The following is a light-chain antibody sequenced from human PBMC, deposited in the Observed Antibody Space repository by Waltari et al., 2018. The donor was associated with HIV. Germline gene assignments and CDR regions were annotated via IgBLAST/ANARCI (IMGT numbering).Light chain of an antibody. CDR3: GTWDSSLSAVL. J-gene: IGLJ2*01. CDR1: SPNIGSNR. Sequence: QSVLTQPPSVSAAPGQKVTISCSGSSPNIGSNRVFWYQQLPGTAPKLLLYDNTKRPSGIPDRCSGSKSGTLATLGITGLQTGDEADYYCGTWDSSLSAVLFGGGTKLTVL. CDR2: DNT. V-gene: IGLV1-51*01.